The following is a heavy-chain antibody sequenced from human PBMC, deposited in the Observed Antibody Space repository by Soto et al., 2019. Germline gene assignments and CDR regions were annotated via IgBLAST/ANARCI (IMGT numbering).Heavy chain of an antibody. CDR2: LYWDDDK. J-gene: IGHJ4*02. Sequence: QITLKESGPTLVKPTQTLTLTCTFSGFSLSTDGVGVGWIRQPPGKALECLALLYWDDDKRYNPSLKNSLTITKGTSDNKVVLTKTDMDPEDTGTYSCAHSLRAYGSRSGSPYFFDHWGQGTLVTVSS. V-gene: IGHV2-5*02. CDR1: GFSLSTDGVG. D-gene: IGHD3-10*01. CDR3: AHSLRAYGSRSGSPYFFDH.